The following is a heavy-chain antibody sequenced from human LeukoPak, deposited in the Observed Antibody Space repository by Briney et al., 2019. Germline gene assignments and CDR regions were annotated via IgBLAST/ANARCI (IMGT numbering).Heavy chain of an antibody. CDR1: GFTFSSYS. Sequence: PGGSLRLSCAASGFTFSSYSMNWVRQAPGKGLEWVSSISSSSSYIYYADSVKGRFTISRDNAKNSLYLQMNSLRAEDTAVYYCARVITYSSGWLYYFDYWGQGTLVTVSS. CDR2: ISSSSSYI. V-gene: IGHV3-21*01. CDR3: ARVITYSSGWLYYFDY. J-gene: IGHJ4*02. D-gene: IGHD6-19*01.